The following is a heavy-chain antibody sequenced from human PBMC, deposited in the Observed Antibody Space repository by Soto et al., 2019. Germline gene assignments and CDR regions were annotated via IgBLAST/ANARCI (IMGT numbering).Heavy chain of an antibody. CDR2: IYHSGST. J-gene: IGHJ3*02. CDR3: ASKFWELLADAFDM. D-gene: IGHD3-10*01. Sequence: QVQLQESGPGLVKSSGTLSLTCAVSGDSISSRKWWSWVRQPPGKGLEWIGEIYHSGSTNYNPSLKSRVTISIDKSKNQFSLKLRSVTAADTAVYYCASKFWELLADAFDMWGQGTTVTVSS. V-gene: IGHV4-4*02. CDR1: GDSISSRKW.